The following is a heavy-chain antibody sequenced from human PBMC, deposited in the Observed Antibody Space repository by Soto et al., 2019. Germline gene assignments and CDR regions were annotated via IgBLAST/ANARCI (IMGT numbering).Heavy chain of an antibody. CDR2: IWYDGSKE. J-gene: IGHJ2*01. CDR1: GFTFTRYG. Sequence: QVQLVESGGGVVQSGGSLRLSCAASGFTFTRYGFHWVRQAPGKGLEWVAVIWYDGSKEYYGDSVKDRFTISKDNSKTMVDLKVNSLTAEDTDVNYCASDGEVGNDKFYLGLWGRGNLVTLSA. CDR3: ASDGEVGNDKFYLGL. V-gene: IGHV3-33*01. D-gene: IGHD1-1*01.